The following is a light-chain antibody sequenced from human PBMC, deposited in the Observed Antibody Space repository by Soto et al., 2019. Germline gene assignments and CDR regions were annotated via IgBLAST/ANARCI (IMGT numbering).Light chain of an antibody. V-gene: IGLV6-57*04. CDR3: QSYDSNSVV. Sequence: NFMLTQPHSVSESPGKTVTISCTRSGGSIASNHVQWYQQRPGSAPTTVIYKIDQRPSGVPDRFSGSIDSSSNSASLTISGLKTEDEADFYCQSYDSNSVVFGGGTKVTVL. CDR1: GGSIASNH. J-gene: IGLJ2*01. CDR2: KID.